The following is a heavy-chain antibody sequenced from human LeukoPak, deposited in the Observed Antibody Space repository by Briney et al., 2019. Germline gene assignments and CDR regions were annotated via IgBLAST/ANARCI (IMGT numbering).Heavy chain of an antibody. CDR3: VRDFRSADY. CDR1: GFTFSTYC. CDR2: ICPDGTVT. V-gene: IGHV3-74*01. J-gene: IGHJ4*02. Sequence: SGGSLRLSCAAFGFTFSTYCMHWVRQAPGKGPMWVSRICPDGTVTNYADSVKARFIISRDNARNTVYLQMNSLRVEDTAVYYCVRDFRSADYWGQGTLVTVSS.